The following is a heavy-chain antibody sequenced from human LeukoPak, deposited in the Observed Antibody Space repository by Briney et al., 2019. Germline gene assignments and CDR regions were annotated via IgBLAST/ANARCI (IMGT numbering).Heavy chain of an antibody. J-gene: IGHJ4*02. Sequence: ASVKVSCKASGYTFTSYGISWVRQAPGQGLEWMGWISAYNGNTNYAQKPQGRVTMTTDTSTSTAYMELRSLRSDDTAVYYCARYPSRYYDILTGYTHLDYWAREPWSPSPQ. V-gene: IGHV1-18*01. CDR2: ISAYNGNT. CDR3: ARYPSRYYDILTGYTHLDY. D-gene: IGHD3-9*01. CDR1: GYTFTSYG.